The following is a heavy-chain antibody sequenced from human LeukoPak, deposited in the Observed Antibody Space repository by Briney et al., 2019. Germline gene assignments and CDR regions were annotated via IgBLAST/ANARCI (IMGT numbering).Heavy chain of an antibody. V-gene: IGHV4-39*07. CDR2: IYYSGNT. Sequence: PSETLSLTCTVSGGSISSSSYYWGWIRQPPGKGLEWIGSIYYSGNTYYNPSLKSRVNISVDTYKNQFFLKLRSVTAADTAVYYCARSRARGKRRLLSLFDYWGQGTLVTVSS. CDR1: GGSISSSSYY. CDR3: ARSRARGKRRLLSLFDY. D-gene: IGHD1-1*01. J-gene: IGHJ4*02.